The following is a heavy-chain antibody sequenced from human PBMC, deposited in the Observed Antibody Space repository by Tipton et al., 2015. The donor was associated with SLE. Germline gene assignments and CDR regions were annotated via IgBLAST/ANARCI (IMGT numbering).Heavy chain of an antibody. V-gene: IGHV4-38-2*02. Sequence: TLSLTCTVSQYSISSGFYWGWIRQPPGKGLQWIGKIYHSGDTFYNPSLKSRVTISVDASKNQFSLRLTSVTAADTAVYYCARRHFDTSGYYRGAFDIWGQGTMVTVSS. D-gene: IGHD3-22*01. CDR2: IYHSGDT. CDR1: QYSISSGFY. CDR3: ARRHFDTSGYYRGAFDI. J-gene: IGHJ3*02.